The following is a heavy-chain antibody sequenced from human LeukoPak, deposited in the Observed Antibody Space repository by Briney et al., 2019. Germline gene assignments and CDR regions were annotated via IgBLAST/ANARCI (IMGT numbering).Heavy chain of an antibody. CDR3: AKRGGMYPAHYFDY. Sequence: PGGSLRLSCAASGFTFSIYAMSWVRQAPGKGLEWVSAISGSGGSTYYADSVKGRFTISRDNSKNTLYLQMNSLRAEDTAVYYCAKRGGMYPAHYFDYWGQGTPVTVSS. V-gene: IGHV3-23*01. D-gene: IGHD3-16*01. J-gene: IGHJ4*02. CDR1: GFTFSIYA. CDR2: ISGSGGST.